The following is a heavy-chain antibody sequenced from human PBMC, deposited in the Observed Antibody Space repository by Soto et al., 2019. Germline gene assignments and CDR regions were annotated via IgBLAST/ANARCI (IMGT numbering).Heavy chain of an antibody. CDR1: GFTFSSYA. J-gene: IGHJ4*02. CDR3: AKDPGYSYGLYYFDY. D-gene: IGHD5-18*01. Sequence: EVQLLESGGGLVQPGGSLRLSCAASGFTFSSYAMSWVRQAPGKGLEWVSAISGSGGSTYYADSVKGRFTISRDNSKNTLSLQMNSLRAEDTAVSYCAKDPGYSYGLYYFDYWGQGTLVTVSS. V-gene: IGHV3-23*01. CDR2: ISGSGGST.